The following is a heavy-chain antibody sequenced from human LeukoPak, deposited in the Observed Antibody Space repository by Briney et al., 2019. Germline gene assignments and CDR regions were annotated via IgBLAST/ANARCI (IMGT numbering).Heavy chain of an antibody. D-gene: IGHD1-26*01. CDR3: ARGDKWELLYYFDY. J-gene: IGHJ4*02. CDR2: INPNSGDT. V-gene: IGHV1-2*02. Sequence: ASVKVSCKASGYTFTGYYMHWARQAPGQGLEWMGWINPNSGDTNYAQKFQGRVTMTRDTSISTAYMELSRLRSDDTAVYYCARGDKWELLYYFDYWGQGTLVTVSS. CDR1: GYTFTGYY.